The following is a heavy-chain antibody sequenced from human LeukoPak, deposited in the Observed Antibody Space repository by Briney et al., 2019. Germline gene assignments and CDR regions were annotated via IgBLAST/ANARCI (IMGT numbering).Heavy chain of an antibody. Sequence: GGSLRLSCAASGFTFSSYSMNWVRQAPGEGLEWVSYISSSSSTIYYADSVKGRSTISRDNAKNSLYLQMNSLRAEDTAVYYCARCDCSGGSCYSGARGGLYYMDVWGKGTTVTVSS. CDR1: GFTFSSYS. V-gene: IGHV3-48*01. CDR2: ISSSSSTI. J-gene: IGHJ6*03. CDR3: ARCDCSGGSCYSGARGGLYYMDV. D-gene: IGHD2-15*01.